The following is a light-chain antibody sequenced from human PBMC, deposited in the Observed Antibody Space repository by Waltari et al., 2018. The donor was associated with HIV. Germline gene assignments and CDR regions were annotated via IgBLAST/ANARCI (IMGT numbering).Light chain of an antibody. CDR2: SNN. J-gene: IGLJ2*01. CDR1: SSNIGSNT. Sequence: QSVLTQPPSASGPPGPRVTISCSGSSSNIGSNTVNWYQHRPGTSPKLLIYSNNQRPSGVPDRFSGSKSGTSASLAISGLQFEDEADYYCAAWDDSLKVVFGGGTKLTVL. CDR3: AAWDDSLKVV. V-gene: IGLV1-44*01.